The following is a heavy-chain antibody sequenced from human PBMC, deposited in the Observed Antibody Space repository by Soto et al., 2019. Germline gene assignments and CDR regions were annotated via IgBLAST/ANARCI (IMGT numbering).Heavy chain of an antibody. V-gene: IGHV4-61*01. Sequence: ESLSITCTVAGGPVSSGSYPWSWIRQPPGKGLEWIGYIYYSGSTNYNPSLKSRVTISVDTSKNQFSLKLSSVPAADTAVYYCASESWLQFFDYYYGMDVWGQGTTVTVSS. CDR3: ASESWLQFFDYYYGMDV. CDR2: IYYSGST. D-gene: IGHD5-12*01. J-gene: IGHJ6*02. CDR1: GGPVSSGSYP.